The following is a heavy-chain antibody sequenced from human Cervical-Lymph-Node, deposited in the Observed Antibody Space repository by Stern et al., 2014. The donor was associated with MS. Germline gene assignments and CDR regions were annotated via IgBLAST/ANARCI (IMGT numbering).Heavy chain of an antibody. CDR1: GYIFGDYG. CDR3: ARGDFGVVTNNWFDS. V-gene: IGHV1-18*01. D-gene: IGHD3-3*01. Sequence: VQLVESGAEVKKPGASVKVSCKASGYIFGDYGINWVRQARGQGLEWMGWINSYNDKTHYAQNFQGRVTMTTEASTTTAYMELRGLRSDDTAVYYCARGDFGVVTNNWFDSWGQGTLVTVSS. J-gene: IGHJ5*01. CDR2: INSYNDKT.